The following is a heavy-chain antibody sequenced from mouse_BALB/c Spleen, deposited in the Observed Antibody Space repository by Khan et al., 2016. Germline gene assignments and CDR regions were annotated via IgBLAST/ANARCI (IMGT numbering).Heavy chain of an antibody. CDR1: GFDFSRYW. V-gene: IGHV4-1*02. J-gene: IGHJ3*01. CDR3: ARAGYYGYLAY. D-gene: IGHD1-1*01. CDR2: INPDSRTI. Sequence: EVQLQESGGGLVQPGGSLKLSCAASGFDFSRYWMSWVRQAPGKGLEWIGEINPDSRTINYAPSLKDKFIISRDNAKNPLYLQMSKVRSEDTALYYCARAGYYGYLAYWGQGTLVTVSA.